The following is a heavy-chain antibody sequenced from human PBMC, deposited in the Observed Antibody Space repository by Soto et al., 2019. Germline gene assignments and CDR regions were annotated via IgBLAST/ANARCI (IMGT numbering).Heavy chain of an antibody. Sequence: PSETLSLTCTVSGGSISSYYWSWIRQPPGKGLEWIGYIYYSGSTNYNPSLKSRVTISVDTSKNQFSLKLSSVTAADTAVYYCARHWGDIAAAGTNWFDPWGQGTLVTVSS. V-gene: IGHV4-59*08. CDR3: ARHWGDIAAAGTNWFDP. D-gene: IGHD6-13*01. CDR1: GGSISSYY. CDR2: IYYSGST. J-gene: IGHJ5*02.